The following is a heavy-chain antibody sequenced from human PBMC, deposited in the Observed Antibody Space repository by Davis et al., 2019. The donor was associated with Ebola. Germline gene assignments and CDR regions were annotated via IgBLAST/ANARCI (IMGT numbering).Heavy chain of an antibody. CDR1: GGSVSSGSYY. D-gene: IGHD1-26*01. J-gene: IGHJ4*02. CDR2: IYYSGST. V-gene: IGHV4-61*01. Sequence: MPSETLSLTCTVSGGSVSSGSYYWSSIRQPPGKGLEWIGYIYYSGSTNYNPSLKRRVTISLDTSQNQFSMKLSSVTAADTAVYYCTRDRVGATRFDYWGQGTLVTVSS. CDR3: TRDRVGATRFDY.